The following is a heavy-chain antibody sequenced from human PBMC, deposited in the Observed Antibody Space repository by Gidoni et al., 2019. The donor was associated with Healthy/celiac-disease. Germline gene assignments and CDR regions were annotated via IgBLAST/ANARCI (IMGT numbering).Heavy chain of an antibody. Sequence: EVQLLESGGGLVQPGGSLRLSCAASGFTFSSYAMSWFRQAPGTGLEWVSAISSSGGSTYYEDAVKGRFTISRDNSKNTLYLQMNSLRAEDTAVYYCAKDDGRVYVGWGQGTLVTVSS. CDR3: AKDDGRVYVG. D-gene: IGHD6-13*01. J-gene: IGHJ4*02. V-gene: IGHV3-23*01. CDR2: ISSSGGST. CDR1: GFTFSSYA.